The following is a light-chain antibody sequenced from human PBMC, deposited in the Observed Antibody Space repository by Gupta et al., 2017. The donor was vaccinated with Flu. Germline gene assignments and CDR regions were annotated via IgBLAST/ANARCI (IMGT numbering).Light chain of an antibody. J-gene: IGKJ2*01. V-gene: IGKV3-20*01. CDR1: QSISSSF. CDR3: QQFDSSPYT. Sequence: GTLPLSPGERATLSCRASQSISSSFLAWYQQRPGQAPRLLIYGASSRATGIPDRFSGSGSGTDFILTISRLEPEDFAVYFCQQFDSSPYTFGQGTKLEIK. CDR2: GAS.